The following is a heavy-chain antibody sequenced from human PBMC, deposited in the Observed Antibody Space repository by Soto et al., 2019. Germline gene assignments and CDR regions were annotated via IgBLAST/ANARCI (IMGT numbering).Heavy chain of an antibody. Sequence: QVQLVESGGGVVQPGRSLRLSCAASRFTFKNFGMHWVRQAPGKGLEWVAVIWYDGSYKYYVDSVKGRFTISRDDSKNTVYLQMNSLRVDDTAVYYCARAGSNSWTLDYWGKGTLVTVSS. CDR1: RFTFKNFG. V-gene: IGHV3-33*01. CDR3: ARAGSNSWTLDY. J-gene: IGHJ4*02. D-gene: IGHD6-13*01. CDR2: IWYDGSYK.